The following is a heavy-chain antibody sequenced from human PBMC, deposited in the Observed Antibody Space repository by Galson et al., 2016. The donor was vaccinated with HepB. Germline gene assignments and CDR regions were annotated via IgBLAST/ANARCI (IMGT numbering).Heavy chain of an antibody. J-gene: IGHJ6*02. Sequence: CAISGDSVSSNSAAWNWIRQSPSRGLEWLGRTYYRSKWYIDHAVSVKSRITINPDTSKNQVSLQLNSVTPEDTAVYYCARQKSGYDRTGVLYYGMDVWGQGTTVTVSS. D-gene: IGHD5-12*01. CDR2: TYYRSKWYI. CDR1: GDSVSSNSAA. CDR3: ARQKSGYDRTGVLYYGMDV. V-gene: IGHV6-1*01.